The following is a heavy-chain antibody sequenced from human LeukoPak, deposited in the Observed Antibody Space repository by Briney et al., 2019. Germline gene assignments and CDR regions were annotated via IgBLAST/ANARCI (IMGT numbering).Heavy chain of an antibody. CDR3: ARDLLPTGMATVNTSAPDRVDY. Sequence: GGSLRLSCAASGFTFDDYGMSWVRQAPGKGLEWVSGINWNGGSTGYADSVKGRFTISRDNAKNSLYLQMNSLRAEDTALYYCARDLLPTGMATVNTSAPDRVDYWGQGTLVTVSS. CDR2: INWNGGST. J-gene: IGHJ4*02. CDR1: GFTFDDYG. D-gene: IGHD4-17*01. V-gene: IGHV3-20*04.